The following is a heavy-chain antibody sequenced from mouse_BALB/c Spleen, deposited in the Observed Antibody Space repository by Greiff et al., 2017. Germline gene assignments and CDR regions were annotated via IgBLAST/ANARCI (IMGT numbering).Heavy chain of an antibody. V-gene: IGHV14-3*02. CDR1: GFNIKDTY. CDR2: IDPANGNT. D-gene: IGHD2-2*01. CDR3: ARGLRRGRFAMDY. Sequence: EVQLQQSGAELVKPGASVKLSCTASGFNIKDTYMHWVKQRPEQGLEWIGRIDPANGNTKYDPKFQGKATITADTSSNTAYLQLSSLTSEGTAVYYCARGLRRGRFAMDYWGQGTSVTVSS. J-gene: IGHJ4*01.